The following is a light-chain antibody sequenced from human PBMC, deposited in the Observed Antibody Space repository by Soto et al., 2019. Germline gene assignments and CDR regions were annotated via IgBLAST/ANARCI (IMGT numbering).Light chain of an antibody. J-gene: IGLJ3*02. Sequence: QSVLTQPVSVSGSPGQSITISCTGTSNDVGGYNLVSWFQQHPGKAPKLMISEVNKRPSGVSNRFSGSKSANTASLTISGLQAEDEADYYCCSHVGGSSPQWVFGGGTKVTV. V-gene: IGLV2-23*02. CDR2: EVN. CDR1: SNDVGGYNL. CDR3: CSHVGGSSPQWV.